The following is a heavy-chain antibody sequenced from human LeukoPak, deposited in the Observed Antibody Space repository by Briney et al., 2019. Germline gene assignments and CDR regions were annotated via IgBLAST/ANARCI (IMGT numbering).Heavy chain of an antibody. V-gene: IGHV3-21*01. CDR1: GFTFSSYW. CDR3: ARVTPHISLDY. CDR2: ISSSSSYI. J-gene: IGHJ4*02. Sequence: GVLRLSCAASGFTFSSYWMSWVRQAPGKGLEWVSSISSSSSYIYYADSVKGRFTISRDNAKNSLYLQMNSLRAEDTAVYYCARVTPHISLDYWGQGTLVTVSS. D-gene: IGHD1-14*01.